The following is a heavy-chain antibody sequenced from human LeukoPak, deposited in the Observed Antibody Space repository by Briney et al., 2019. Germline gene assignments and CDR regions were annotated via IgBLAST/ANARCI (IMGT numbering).Heavy chain of an antibody. CDR1: GFTFSAYW. V-gene: IGHV3-7*01. J-gene: IGHJ4*02. CDR2: IKQDGSEK. D-gene: IGHD3-10*01. Sequence: GGSLRLSCAASGFTFSAYWMTWVRQAPGKGLEWVANIKQDGSEKYYVDSVKGRFTISRDNAKNSLYLQMNSLRAEDTAVYYCARVEVWFGELLEYFDYWGQGTLVTVSS. CDR3: ARVEVWFGELLEYFDY.